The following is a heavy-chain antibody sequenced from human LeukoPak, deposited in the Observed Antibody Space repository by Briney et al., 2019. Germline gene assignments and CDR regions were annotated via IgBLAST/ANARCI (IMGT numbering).Heavy chain of an antibody. V-gene: IGHV1-46*01. J-gene: IGHJ6*02. CDR3: ARVSGYRSGGSCYGLPSHGMDV. D-gene: IGHD2-15*01. CDR2: INPSGGST. Sequence: ASVKVSCTASGYTFTSYYMHWVRQAPGQGLEWMGIINPSGGSTSYAQKFQGRVTMTRDTSTSTVYMELSSLRSEDTAVYYCARVSGYRSGGSCYGLPSHGMDVWGQGTTVTVSS. CDR1: GYTFTSYY.